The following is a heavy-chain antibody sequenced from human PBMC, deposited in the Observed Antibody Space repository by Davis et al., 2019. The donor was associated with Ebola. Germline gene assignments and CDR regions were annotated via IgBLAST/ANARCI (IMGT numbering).Heavy chain of an antibody. CDR3: AKPLKVAYTSPVTSGAFDI. V-gene: IGHV3-21*01. J-gene: IGHJ3*02. Sequence: GESLKISCAASGFIFSTYSMNWVRQAPGKGLEWVSSISSDSAYIYYADSLKGRFTTSRDNAKNSLYLQMDSLRAEDTAVYYCAKPLKVAYTSPVTSGAFDIWGQGTVVTVSS. CDR1: GFIFSTYS. CDR2: ISSDSAYI. D-gene: IGHD3-16*01.